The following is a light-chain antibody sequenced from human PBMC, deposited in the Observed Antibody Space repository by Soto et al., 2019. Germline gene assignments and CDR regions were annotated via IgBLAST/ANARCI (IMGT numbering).Light chain of an antibody. CDR3: QQYSTYTPRT. CDR2: AAS. Sequence: AIRMTQSPSSLSASTGDRVTITCRASQGISSYLAWYQQKPGKAPKLLIYAASTLQSGVPSRFSGSGSGTDFTLTISCLQSEDFATYYCQQYSTYTPRTFGQGTKVDIK. J-gene: IGKJ1*01. V-gene: IGKV1-8*01. CDR1: QGISSY.